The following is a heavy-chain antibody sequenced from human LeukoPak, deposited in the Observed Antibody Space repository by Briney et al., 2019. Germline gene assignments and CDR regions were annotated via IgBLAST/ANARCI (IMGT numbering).Heavy chain of an antibody. Sequence: GGSLRLSCAASGFTFSTYSMKWVRQAPGKGLEWVSYISDSSAMYYADSVRGRFTISRENDKNSLFLQMNSLRAEDTAVYYCAREVAYYDILTGYYTYYFDYWGQGTLVTVSS. V-gene: IGHV3-48*01. CDR1: GFTFSTYS. CDR3: AREVAYYDILTGYYTYYFDY. D-gene: IGHD3-9*01. CDR2: ISDSSAM. J-gene: IGHJ4*02.